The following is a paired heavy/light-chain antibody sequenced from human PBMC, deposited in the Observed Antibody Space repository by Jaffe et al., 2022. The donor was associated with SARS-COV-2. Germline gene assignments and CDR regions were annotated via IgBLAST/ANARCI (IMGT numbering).Light chain of an antibody. Sequence: QPVLTQPPSSSASPGESARLTCTLPSDINVGSYNIYWYQQKPGSPPRYLLYYYSDSDKGQGSGVPSRFSGSKDASANTGILLISGLQSEDEADYYCMIWPSNAWVFGGGTKLTVL. CDR2: YYSDSDK. J-gene: IGLJ3*02. V-gene: IGLV5-37*01. CDR3: MIWPSNAWV. CDR1: SDINVGSYN.
Heavy chain of an antibody. D-gene: IGHD6-19*01. CDR1: GGSISSGSFY. Sequence: QVQLQESGPGLVKPLQTLSLTCTVSGGSISSGSFYWSWIRQPAGKGLEWIGRIYTSGTTRYNPSLKSRVTISVDTSKNQCTLKLSSVTAADTAVYYCAREYSSGWYTGGRLWYFDLWGRGTLVTVSS. V-gene: IGHV4-61*02. CDR3: AREYSSGWYTGGRLWYFDL. J-gene: IGHJ2*01. CDR2: IYTSGTT.